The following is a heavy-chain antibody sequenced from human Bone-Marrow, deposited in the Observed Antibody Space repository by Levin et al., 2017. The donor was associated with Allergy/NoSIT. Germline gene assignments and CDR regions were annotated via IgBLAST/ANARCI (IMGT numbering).Heavy chain of an antibody. CDR1: GGSISSYY. J-gene: IGHJ5*02. V-gene: IGHV4-4*07. CDR2: IYTSGST. D-gene: IGHD3-22*01. Sequence: SETLSLTCTVSGGSISSYYWSWIRQPAGKGLEWIGRIYTSGSTNYNPSLKSRVTMSVDTSKNQFSLKLSSVTAADTAVYYCARDTSSSGYKTNWFDPWGQGTLVTVSS. CDR3: ARDTSSSGYKTNWFDP.